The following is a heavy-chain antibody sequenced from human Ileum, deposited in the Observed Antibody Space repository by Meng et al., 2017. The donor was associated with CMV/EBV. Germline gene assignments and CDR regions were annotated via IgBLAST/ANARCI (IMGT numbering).Heavy chain of an antibody. J-gene: IGHJ2*01. CDR3: ARGGIECFDL. D-gene: IGHD3-10*01. CDR2: IHSDGGST. V-gene: IGHV3-74*03. CDR1: GFTFSSSW. Sequence: LSCAASGFTFSSSWMHWVRQAPGKGLVWVSRIHSDGGSTTYADSVKGRFTISRDNAKNTLNLQMNSLRAEDTAVYYCARGGIECFDLWGRGTLVTVSS.